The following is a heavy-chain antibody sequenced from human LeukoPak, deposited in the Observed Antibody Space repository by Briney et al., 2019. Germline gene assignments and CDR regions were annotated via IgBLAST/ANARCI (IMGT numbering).Heavy chain of an antibody. CDR1: GDSLSSYY. Sequence: VKPSETLSLTCTVSGDSLSSYYWGWIRQPPGKGLEWIGYIYYSGSTTYNPSLKSRVTISVDTSKTQFSLKLNSVTAADTAVYYCARGPRLDYWGQGTLVTVSS. CDR2: IYYSGST. CDR3: ARGPRLDY. J-gene: IGHJ4*02. V-gene: IGHV4-59*01.